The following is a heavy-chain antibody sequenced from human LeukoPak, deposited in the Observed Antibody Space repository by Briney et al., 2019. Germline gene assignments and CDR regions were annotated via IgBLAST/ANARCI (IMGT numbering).Heavy chain of an antibody. CDR2: ISSSGSTI. D-gene: IGHD2-8*02. CDR3: ARSLLGVFDY. CDR1: GFTFSSYE. Sequence: GGSLRLSCAASGFTFSSYEMNWVRQAPGKGLEWVSYISSSGSTIYYADSVRGRFTISRDNSKNTLYLQMNSLRAEDTAVYYCARSLLGVFDYWGQGTLVTVSS. V-gene: IGHV3-48*03. J-gene: IGHJ4*02.